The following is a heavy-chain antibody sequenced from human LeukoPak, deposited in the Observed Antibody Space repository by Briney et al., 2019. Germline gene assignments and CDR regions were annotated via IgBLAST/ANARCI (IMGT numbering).Heavy chain of an antibody. V-gene: IGHV3-23*01. CDR3: ARGPSGYHNT. D-gene: IGHD5-12*01. J-gene: IGHJ4*02. CDR1: GFPFSSYA. Sequence: PGGSLRLSCAASGFPFSSYAMSWVRQAPGKGLEWVSAISGSGDSTYYADSVKGRFTISRDNSKNTLYLQMNSLRAEDTAVYYCARGPSGYHNTGGQGTLVTVSS. CDR2: ISGSGDST.